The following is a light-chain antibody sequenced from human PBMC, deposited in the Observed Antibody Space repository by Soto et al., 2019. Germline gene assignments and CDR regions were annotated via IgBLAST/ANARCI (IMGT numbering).Light chain of an antibody. CDR3: QQYENLPT. CDR2: DAS. Sequence: DIQMTQSPSTLSASVGDRVTITCQASQDIKNYLNWYQQKSGKAPKLLIYDASDLETGVPSRFRGSGSGTDFTFTISRLQPEDIATYYCQQYENLPTFGQGTLLEIK. J-gene: IGKJ5*01. CDR1: QDIKNY. V-gene: IGKV1-33*01.